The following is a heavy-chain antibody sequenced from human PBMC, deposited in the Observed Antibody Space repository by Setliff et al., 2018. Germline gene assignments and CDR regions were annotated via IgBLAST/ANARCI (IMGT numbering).Heavy chain of an antibody. Sequence: GGSLRLSCATSGFTFSDSSMDWVRQAPGKGLEWVSSISSRSTYIYYADSVKGRFTISRDNANNSLYLQMNSLRAEDTAMYYCARFACNGGSCYLSASDHWGQGALVTVSS. V-gene: IGHV3-21*06. J-gene: IGHJ4*02. CDR2: ISSRSTYI. CDR3: ARFACNGGSCYLSASDH. CDR1: GFTFSDSS. D-gene: IGHD2-15*01.